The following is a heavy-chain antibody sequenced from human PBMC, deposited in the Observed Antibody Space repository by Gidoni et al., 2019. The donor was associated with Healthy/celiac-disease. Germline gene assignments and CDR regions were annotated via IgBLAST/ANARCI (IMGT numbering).Heavy chain of an antibody. CDR3: ARDLAAAGTGGFDY. J-gene: IGHJ4*02. Sequence: QVPLQESGPGLVKPSETLSLTCTVSGYSISSGYYWGWIRQPPGKGLEWSGSIYHSGSTYYNPSLKSRVTISVDTSKNQFSLKLSSVTAADTAVYYCARDLAAAGTGGFDYWGQGTLVTVSS. V-gene: IGHV4-38-2*02. D-gene: IGHD6-13*01. CDR1: GYSISSGYY. CDR2: IYHSGST.